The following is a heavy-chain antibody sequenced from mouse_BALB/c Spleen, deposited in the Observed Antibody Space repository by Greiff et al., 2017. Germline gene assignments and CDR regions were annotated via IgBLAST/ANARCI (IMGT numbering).Heavy chain of an antibody. CDR3: ARGALITTAWFAY. J-gene: IGHJ3*01. V-gene: IGHV3-2*02. Sequence: DVKLQESGPGLVKPSQSLSLTCTVTGYSITSDYAWNWIRQFPGNKLEWMGYISYSGSTSYNPSLKSRISITRDTSKNQFFLQLNSVTTEDTATYYCARGALITTAWFAYWGQGTLVTVSA. D-gene: IGHD1-2*01. CDR2: ISYSGST. CDR1: GYSITSDYA.